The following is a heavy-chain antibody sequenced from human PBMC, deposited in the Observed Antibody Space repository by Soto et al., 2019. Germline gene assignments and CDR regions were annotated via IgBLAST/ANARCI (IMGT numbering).Heavy chain of an antibody. Sequence: GGSLRLSCAASGFTFSSYTISWVRQAPGKGLEWGSAICGSCGSTYYADSVKGRFTISRDNSKNTLYLQMNSLRAEDTAVYYCAKGSDDYDYIWGSYRTYYYYYMDVWGKGTTVTVSS. V-gene: IGHV3-23*01. CDR3: AKGSDDYDYIWGSYRTYYYYYMDV. CDR1: GFTFSSYT. CDR2: ICGSCGST. J-gene: IGHJ6*03. D-gene: IGHD3-16*02.